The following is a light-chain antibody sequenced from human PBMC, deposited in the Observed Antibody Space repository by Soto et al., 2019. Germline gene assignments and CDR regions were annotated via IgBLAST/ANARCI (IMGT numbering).Light chain of an antibody. Sequence: QSALTQPASVSGSPGQTITISCTGTSSDVGGYNYLSWYQQHPGKAPKVMIYEVSNRPSGVSNRFSGSKSGNTASLTISGPQAEDGGDYFCSSYTTSGTPVLGGGTQLTVL. CDR3: SSYTTSGTPV. V-gene: IGLV2-14*01. CDR2: EVS. CDR1: SSDVGGYNY. J-gene: IGLJ3*02.